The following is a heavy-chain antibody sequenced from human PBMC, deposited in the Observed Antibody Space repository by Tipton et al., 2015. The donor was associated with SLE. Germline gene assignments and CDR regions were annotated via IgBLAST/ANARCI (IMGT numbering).Heavy chain of an antibody. J-gene: IGHJ3*02. D-gene: IGHD1-26*01. CDR2: IYSSGGT. CDR3: ARQVGAKAFDI. V-gene: IGHV4-39*01. CDR1: GGSISSSIYY. Sequence: LRLSCTVSGGSISSSIYYWGWIRQPPGKGLEWIGRIYSSGGTYYNPSLKSRVTISVDTSKNQFSLKLTSVTAADTAVYYCARQVGAKAFDIWGQGTMVTVSS.